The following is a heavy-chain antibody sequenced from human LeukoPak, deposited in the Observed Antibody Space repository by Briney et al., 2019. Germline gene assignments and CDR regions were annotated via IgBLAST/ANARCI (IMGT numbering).Heavy chain of an antibody. CDR2: VTHDGSDT. J-gene: IGHJ3*02. CDR3: ARNRISAAGCVFDI. V-gene: IGHV3-74*01. D-gene: IGHD6-13*01. Sequence: PGGSLRLSCAASGFTFNYCWMHWFRQAPGKGLVWVSRVTHDGSDTNYADSVKGRFTISRDDAKNSLYLQMNSLIAEDTAMYYCARNRISAAGCVFDIWGQGTMVTVSS. CDR1: GFTFNYCW.